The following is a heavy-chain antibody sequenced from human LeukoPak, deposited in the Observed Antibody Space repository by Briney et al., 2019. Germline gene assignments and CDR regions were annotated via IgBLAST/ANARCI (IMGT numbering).Heavy chain of an antibody. CDR1: GGSISSGCYY. Sequence: SETLSLTCTVSGGSISSGCYYWSWIRQHPGKGLEWIGYIYYSGSTYYNSSLKSRVTISVDTSKNQFSLKLSSVTAADTAVYYCARVARSKYYYDIIGAIDWGQGTLVTVSS. J-gene: IGHJ4*02. CDR2: IYYSGST. D-gene: IGHD3-22*01. CDR3: ARVARSKYYYDIIGAID. V-gene: IGHV4-31*03.